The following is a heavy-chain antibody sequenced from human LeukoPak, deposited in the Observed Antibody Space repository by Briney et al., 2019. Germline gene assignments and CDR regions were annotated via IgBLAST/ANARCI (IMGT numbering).Heavy chain of an antibody. V-gene: IGHV4-34*01. CDR2: INHSGST. CDR3: AREGGYFDY. CDR1: GGSFSSYY. J-gene: IGHJ4*02. D-gene: IGHD3-16*01. Sequence: SETLSLTCAVYGGSFSSYYWSWIRQPPGKGLEWIGEINHSGSTNYNPSLKSRVTISVDTSKNQFSLKLSSVTAADTAVYYCAREGGYFDYWGRGTLVTVSS.